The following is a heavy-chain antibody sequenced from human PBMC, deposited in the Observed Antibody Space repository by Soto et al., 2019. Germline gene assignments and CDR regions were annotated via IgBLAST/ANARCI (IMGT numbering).Heavy chain of an antibody. CDR1: GESINNGAYF. CDR3: ARGFVEAGMASDY. D-gene: IGHD3-3*01. J-gene: IGHJ4*02. Sequence: QVQLQESGPGLVKPSQTLSLTCSVSGESINNGAYFWSWIRQHPGKGLEWIGYVHASGSTYYNPSLRGRVDMSIDTSKKQFYLNLKSVTAADTAVFFCARGFVEAGMASDYWGPGALVTVSS. CDR2: VHASGST. V-gene: IGHV4-31*03.